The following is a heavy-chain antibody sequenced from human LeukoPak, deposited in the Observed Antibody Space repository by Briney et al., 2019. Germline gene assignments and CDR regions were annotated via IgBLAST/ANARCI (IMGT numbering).Heavy chain of an antibody. CDR3: ARADNYYDSSGYYSLWFDP. V-gene: IGHV4-30-2*01. J-gene: IGHJ5*02. Sequence: SQTLSLTCAVSGGSISSGGYSWSWIRQPPGRGLEWIGYIYHSGSTYYNPSLKSRVTISVDRSKNQFSLKLSSATAADTAVYYCARADNYYDSSGYYSLWFDPWGQGTLVTVSS. CDR1: GGSISSGGYS. CDR2: IYHSGST. D-gene: IGHD3-22*01.